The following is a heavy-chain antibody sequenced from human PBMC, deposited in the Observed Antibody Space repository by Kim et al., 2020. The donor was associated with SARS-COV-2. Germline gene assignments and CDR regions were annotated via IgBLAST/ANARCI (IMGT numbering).Heavy chain of an antibody. Sequence: VKGRFTISRDNANNSLYLQMIGLRAEDTAVYYCATSAAAGRRYYYDDGMDVWGQGTTVTVSS. D-gene: IGHD6-13*01. V-gene: IGHV3-11*06. J-gene: IGHJ6*02. CDR3: ATSAAAGRRYYYDDGMDV.